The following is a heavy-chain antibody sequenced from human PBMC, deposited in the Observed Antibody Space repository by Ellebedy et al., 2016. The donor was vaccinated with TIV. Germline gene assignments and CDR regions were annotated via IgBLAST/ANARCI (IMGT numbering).Heavy chain of an antibody. V-gene: IGHV4-34*01. CDR2: INHSGST. D-gene: IGHD3-10*01. CDR1: GGSFSGYY. CDR3: ARYPRLWFGELIGAANGMDV. Sequence: MPSETLSLTCAVYGGSFSGYYWSRIRQPPGKGLEWIGEINHSGSTNYNPSLKSRVTISVDTSKNQFSLKLSSVTAADTAVYYCARYPRLWFGELIGAANGMDVWGQGTTVTVSS. J-gene: IGHJ6*02.